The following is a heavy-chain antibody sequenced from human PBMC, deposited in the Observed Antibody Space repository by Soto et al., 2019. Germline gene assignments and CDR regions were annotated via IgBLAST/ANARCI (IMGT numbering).Heavy chain of an antibody. CDR3: ATINTTGWFDP. CDR2: FILFFGLA. Sequence: SVKVSCKASGYTFTSYTISWVRQAPGQGLEWMGRFILFFGLANYAQKFQGRVTFTADKSPSTAYMELSSLSSEDTAVYYCATINTTGWFDPWGQGTLVTVSS. V-gene: IGHV1-69*02. J-gene: IGHJ5*02. CDR1: GYTFTSYT.